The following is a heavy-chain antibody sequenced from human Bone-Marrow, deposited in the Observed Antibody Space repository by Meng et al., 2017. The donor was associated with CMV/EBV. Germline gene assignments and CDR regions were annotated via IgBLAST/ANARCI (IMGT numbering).Heavy chain of an antibody. CDR3: ARESNAWGWFDP. V-gene: IGHV4-59*12. D-gene: IGHD3-16*01. Sequence: SETLSLTCTVSGDSISSYYWSWIRQPPGKGLEWIGYIYSSGSTNYNPSLKSRVTISVDTSKNQFSLKLSSVTAADTAVYYCARESNAWGWFDPWGQGTLVTVSS. J-gene: IGHJ5*02. CDR2: IYSSGST. CDR1: GDSISSYY.